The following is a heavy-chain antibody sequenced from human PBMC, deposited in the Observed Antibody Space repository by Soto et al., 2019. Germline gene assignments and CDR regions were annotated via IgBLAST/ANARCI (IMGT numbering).Heavy chain of an antibody. D-gene: IGHD1-1*01. CDR2: IQMSGTT. Sequence: QVRLQESGPGLVKPSETLSLTCAVSGASVRSYHWSWIRQAAGKGLEWIGRIQMSGTTNYNPSLKSRDTMSLETSKNEVSLRMTSVTAAGTAVYFCAKDRSTMRGFDPWGQGILVTVSS. CDR3: AKDRSTMRGFDP. J-gene: IGHJ5*02. V-gene: IGHV4-4*07. CDR1: GASVRSYH.